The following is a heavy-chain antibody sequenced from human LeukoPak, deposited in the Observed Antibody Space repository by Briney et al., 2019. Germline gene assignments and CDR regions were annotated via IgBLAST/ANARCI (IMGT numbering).Heavy chain of an antibody. CDR2: IFYSGST. CDR1: GGSISSYY. V-gene: IGHV4-59*01. J-gene: IGHJ4*02. D-gene: IGHD3-16*01. Sequence: SETLSLTCTVSGGSISSYYWSRIRQSPGKGLEWIGYIFYSGSTNYNPSLKSRVTISIDTSKNHFSLKLSSVTAADTAVYYCAGGFDSNPDYWGQGTLVTVSS. CDR3: AGGFDSNPDY.